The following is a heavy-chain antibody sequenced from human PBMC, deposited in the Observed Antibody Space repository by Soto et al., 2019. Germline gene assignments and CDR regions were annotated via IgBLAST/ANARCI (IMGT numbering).Heavy chain of an antibody. CDR1: GYIFTNYA. CDR2: INAGNGKT. V-gene: IGHV1-3*01. J-gene: IGHJ4*02. D-gene: IGHD5-18*01. CDR3: AREGYTDGHDY. Sequence: ASVKVSCKASGYIFTNYAIHWVRQAPGQRLEWMGWINAGNGKTKYSQNFQGRVTITRDTSASTAYMEVNSLRSEDTAVYYCAREGYTDGHDYWGQGTLVTVSS.